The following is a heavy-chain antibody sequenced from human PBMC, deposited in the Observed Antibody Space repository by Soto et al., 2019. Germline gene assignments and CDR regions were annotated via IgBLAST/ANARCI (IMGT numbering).Heavy chain of an antibody. V-gene: IGHV3-23*01. CDR2: ISGSGGST. CDR1: GFTFSSYA. J-gene: IGHJ6*03. D-gene: IGHD4-17*01. Sequence: GGSLRLSCAASGFTFSSYAMSWVRQAPGKGLEWVSAISGSGGSTYYADSVKGRFTISRDNSKNTLYLQMNSLRAEDTAVYYCAKDESHGDPTSLYYYYMDVWGKGTTVTVSS. CDR3: AKDESHGDPTSLYYYYMDV.